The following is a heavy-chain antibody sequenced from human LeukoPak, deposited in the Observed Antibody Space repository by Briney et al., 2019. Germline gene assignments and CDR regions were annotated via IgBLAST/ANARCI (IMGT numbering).Heavy chain of an antibody. CDR3: ARAIADYDSSGYYYPNWFDP. D-gene: IGHD3-22*01. CDR1: GGSISSYY. CDR2: MSYSGST. Sequence: SETLSLTRTVSGGSISSYYWSWIRQPPGKGLEWIGYMSYSGSTNYNPSLKSRVTISLDTSKNQSSLKLSSVTAADTAVYYCARAIADYDSSGYYYPNWFDPWGQGTLVTVSS. V-gene: IGHV4-59*01. J-gene: IGHJ5*02.